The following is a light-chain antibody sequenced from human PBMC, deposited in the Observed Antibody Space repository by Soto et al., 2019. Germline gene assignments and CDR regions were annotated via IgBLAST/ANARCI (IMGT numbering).Light chain of an antibody. J-gene: IGLJ1*01. V-gene: IGLV2-8*01. Sequence: QSALAQPPSASGSPGQSVTISCTGTSSDVGGYDYVSWYQQHPGKAPKLMIYEVTKRPSGVPDRFSGSKSGNTASLTVSGLQAEDDADYYCASYGGNNNFVFGGGTKVTVL. CDR3: ASYGGNNNFV. CDR1: SSDVGGYDY. CDR2: EVT.